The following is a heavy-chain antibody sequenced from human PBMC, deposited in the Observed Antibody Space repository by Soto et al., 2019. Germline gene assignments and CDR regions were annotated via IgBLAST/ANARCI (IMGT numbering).Heavy chain of an antibody. D-gene: IGHD3-22*01. Sequence: QVQLVQSGAEVKKPGASVKVSCKASGYTFTSYYMHWVRQAPGQGLEWMGMLNPSGGNTNYAQNFQGRVTMTRDTSTSTVYRELSSLRSEDTAVYYCALGDGYYAGDYWGQGTLVTVSS. CDR1: GYTFTSYY. V-gene: IGHV1-46*01. J-gene: IGHJ4*02. CDR3: ALGDGYYAGDY. CDR2: LNPSGGNT.